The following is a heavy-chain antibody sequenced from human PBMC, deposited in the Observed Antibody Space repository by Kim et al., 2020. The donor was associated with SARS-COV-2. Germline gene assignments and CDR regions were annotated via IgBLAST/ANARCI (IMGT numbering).Heavy chain of an antibody. V-gene: IGHV4-59*01. CDR2: IYYSGST. Sequence: SETLSLTCTVSGGSISSYYWSWIRQPPGKGLEWIGYIYYSGSTNYNPSLKSRVTISVDTSKNQFSLKLSSVTAADTAVYYCARDLGANLAAAGSDYYYYGMDVWGQGTTVTVSS. J-gene: IGHJ6*02. CDR1: GGSISSYY. CDR3: ARDLGANLAAAGSDYYYYGMDV. D-gene: IGHD6-13*01.